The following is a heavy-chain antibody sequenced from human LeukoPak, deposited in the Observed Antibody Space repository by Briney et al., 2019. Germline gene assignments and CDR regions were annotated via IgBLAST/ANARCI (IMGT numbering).Heavy chain of an antibody. V-gene: IGHV3-48*01. CDR1: GFTFSSYS. D-gene: IGHD3-22*01. Sequence: PGGSLRLSCAASGFTFSSYSMSWVRQAPGKGLEWVSYITSSSTTIYYADSVKGRFTISRDNAKNSLYLRMNSLRAEDTAVYYCARIYYYDSSGYYGSGFDYWGQGTLVTVSS. CDR3: ARIYYYDSSGYYGSGFDY. J-gene: IGHJ4*02. CDR2: ITSSSTTI.